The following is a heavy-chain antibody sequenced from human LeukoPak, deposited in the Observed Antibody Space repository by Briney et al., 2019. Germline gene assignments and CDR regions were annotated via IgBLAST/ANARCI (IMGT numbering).Heavy chain of an antibody. J-gene: IGHJ3*02. CDR1: GFTFNDYW. Sequence: GGSLRLSCAASGFTFNDYWMTGVRQAPGKGLEWVANIKQDGSEKYYVDSVKGRFTISRDNAKNSLYLQMNSLRAEDTAVYYCARGGATTFGLWGNAFDIWGQGTMVTVSS. CDR2: IKQDGSEK. CDR3: ARGGATTFGLWGNAFDI. D-gene: IGHD3-3*01. V-gene: IGHV3-7*01.